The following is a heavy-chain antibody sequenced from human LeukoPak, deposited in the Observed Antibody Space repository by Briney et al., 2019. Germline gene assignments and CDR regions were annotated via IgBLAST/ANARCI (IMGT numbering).Heavy chain of an antibody. V-gene: IGHV3-66*01. D-gene: IGHD3-22*01. Sequence: HPWGSLRLSCAASGFTVSSNYMSWVRQAPGKGLEWVSVIYSGGSTYYADSVKGRFTISRDNAKNSLYLQMNSLRAEDTAVYYCARTTSGYDSSGYYPVAFDIWGQGTMVTVSS. CDR1: GFTVSSNY. J-gene: IGHJ3*02. CDR3: ARTTSGYDSSGYYPVAFDI. CDR2: IYSGGST.